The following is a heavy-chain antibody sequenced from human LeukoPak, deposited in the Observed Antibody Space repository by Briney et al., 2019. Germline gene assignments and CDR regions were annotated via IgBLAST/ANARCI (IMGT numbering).Heavy chain of an antibody. CDR2: IYYSGST. Sequence: SETLSLTCTVSGGSISSFYLSWIRQPPGKGLEWIGYIYYSGSTNYNSSLKSRVTISVDTSKNQFSLKLSSVTAADTAVYYCARHGTSGTNLNWFDPWGQGTLVTVSS. CDR1: GGSISSFY. V-gene: IGHV4-59*01. D-gene: IGHD1-1*01. J-gene: IGHJ5*02. CDR3: ARHGTSGTNLNWFDP.